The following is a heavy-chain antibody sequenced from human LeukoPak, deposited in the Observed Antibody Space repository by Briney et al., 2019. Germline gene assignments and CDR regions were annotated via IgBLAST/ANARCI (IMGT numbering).Heavy chain of an antibody. Sequence: SETLSLTCAVYGGSFSGTSYYWGWIRQPPGKGLEWIGSIYYSGTTYYNPSLKSRVTISVDTSKNQFSLKLSSVTAADTAVYYCVRDVNYYDSSGKIDYWGQGTLVAVSS. CDR2: IYYSGTT. CDR1: GGSFSGTSYY. V-gene: IGHV4-39*07. J-gene: IGHJ4*02. D-gene: IGHD3-22*01. CDR3: VRDVNYYDSSGKIDY.